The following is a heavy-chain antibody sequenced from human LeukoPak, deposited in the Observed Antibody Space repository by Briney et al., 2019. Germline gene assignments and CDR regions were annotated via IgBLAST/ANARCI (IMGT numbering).Heavy chain of an antibody. CDR2: INHSGST. CDR3: ARGNLYYDILTGYQKTNWFDP. J-gene: IGHJ5*02. V-gene: IGHV4-34*01. CDR1: GGSFSGYY. Sequence: SETLSLTCAVYGGSFSGYYWSWIRQPPGKGLERIGEINHSGSTNHNPSLKSRVTISVDTSKNQFSLKLSSVTAADTAVYYCARGNLYYDILTGYQKTNWFDPWGQGTLVTVSS. D-gene: IGHD3-9*01.